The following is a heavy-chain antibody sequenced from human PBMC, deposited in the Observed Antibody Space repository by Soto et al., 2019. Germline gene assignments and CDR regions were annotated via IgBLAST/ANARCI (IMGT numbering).Heavy chain of an antibody. J-gene: IGHJ1*01. D-gene: IGHD1-1*01. CDR2: INHSGST. CDR1: GGSFSDYY. Sequence: SETLSLTCAVYGGSFSDYYWGWIRQSPGKGLEWIGEINHSGSTNYNPSLKSRVTMAVDTSKNQFSLKLTSVTAADTAVYYCARVNWNFHGKTDYCAQGSLVIVPQ. V-gene: IGHV4-34*01. CDR3: ARVNWNFHGKTDY.